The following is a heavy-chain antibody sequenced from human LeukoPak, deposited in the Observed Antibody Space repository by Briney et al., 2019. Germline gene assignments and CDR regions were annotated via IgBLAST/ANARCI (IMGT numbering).Heavy chain of an antibody. CDR3: AKDANTYKYYYHGMDV. D-gene: IGHD1-1*01. CDR2: IPYDGSNK. V-gene: IGHV3-30*18. Sequence: PGRSLRLSCAASGFSFSSYAIHWARQAPGKGLEWVALIPYDGSNKYYADSVRGRFTISRDNSKNTLYLQMNSLRAEDTAVYYCAKDANTYKYYYHGMDVWGRGTTVTVSS. CDR1: GFSFSSYA. J-gene: IGHJ6*02.